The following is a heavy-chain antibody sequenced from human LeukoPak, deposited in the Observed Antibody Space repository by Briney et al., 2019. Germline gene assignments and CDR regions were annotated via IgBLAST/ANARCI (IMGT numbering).Heavy chain of an antibody. CDR3: ARGTRGLPIYYYYYMDV. CDR2: MNPNSGNT. D-gene: IGHD3-10*01. Sequence: ASVKVSCKASGYTFTSYDINWVRQATGQGLEWMGWMNPNSGNTGYAQKFQGRVTITGNTSISTAYMELSSLRSEDTAVYYCARGTRGLPIYYYYYMDVWGKGTTVTVSS. CDR1: GYTFTSYD. J-gene: IGHJ6*03. V-gene: IGHV1-8*03.